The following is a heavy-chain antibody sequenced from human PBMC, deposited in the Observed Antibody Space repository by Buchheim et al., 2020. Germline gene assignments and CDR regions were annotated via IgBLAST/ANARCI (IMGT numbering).Heavy chain of an antibody. V-gene: IGHV3-23*01. CDR2: ISGSGGST. CDR1: GFTFSSYA. D-gene: IGHD6-19*01. Sequence: EVQLLESGGGLVQPGGSLRLSCAASGFTFSSYAMSWVRQAPGKGLEWVSAISGSGGSTYYADSVQGRFTLSRDNSKNTLYLPMNSLRAEDTAVYYCAKLDSSGWYSIHGMDVWGQGTT. CDR3: AKLDSSGWYSIHGMDV. J-gene: IGHJ6*02.